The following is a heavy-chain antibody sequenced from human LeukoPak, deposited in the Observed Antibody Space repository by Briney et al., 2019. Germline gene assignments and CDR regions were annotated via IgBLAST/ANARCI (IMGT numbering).Heavy chain of an antibody. Sequence: GGSLRLSCATSGFTFSSSTFGSYTMNWVRQAPGKSLEWVSSISSTGAYIYYTDSVKGRFTISNDIANSLLYLQMNSLRVDDTAVYYCARDLDYSTGFDYWGQGSLVTVSS. CDR1: GFTFSSSTFGSYT. CDR2: ISSTGAYI. J-gene: IGHJ4*02. D-gene: IGHD4-11*01. V-gene: IGHV3-21*01. CDR3: ARDLDYSTGFDY.